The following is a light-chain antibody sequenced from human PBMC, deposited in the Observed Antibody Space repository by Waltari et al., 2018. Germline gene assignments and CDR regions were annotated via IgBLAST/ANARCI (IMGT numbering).Light chain of an antibody. CDR3: QQSYSTPQT. J-gene: IGKJ2*01. Sequence: DIQMTQSPSSPSASVGARVTITCRSSQSISSYLNWYQQKPGKAPKLLIYAASSLQSGVPSRFSGSGSGTDFTLTISSLQPEDFATYYCQQSYSTPQTFGQGTKLEIK. V-gene: IGKV1-39*01. CDR1: QSISSY. CDR2: AAS.